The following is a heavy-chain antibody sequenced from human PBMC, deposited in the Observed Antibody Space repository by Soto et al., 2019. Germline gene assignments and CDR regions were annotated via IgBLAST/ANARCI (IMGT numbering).Heavy chain of an antibody. J-gene: IGHJ4*02. CDR3: VRQFNFYDY. CDR2: VYYSGST. Sequence: KTSETLSLTCTVSGGSISSSSYYWAWIRQPPGKGLEWIGSVYYSGSTYYNPSLKSRITTSLDTSKNRFSLKLTSVTAADTAMYYCVRQFNFYDYWGQGTLVTVSS. V-gene: IGHV4-39*01. CDR1: GGSISSSSYY.